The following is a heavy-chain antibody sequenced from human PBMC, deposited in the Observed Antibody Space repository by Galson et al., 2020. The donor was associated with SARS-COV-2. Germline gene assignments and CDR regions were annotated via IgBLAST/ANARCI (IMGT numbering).Heavy chain of an antibody. V-gene: IGHV4-39*01. Sequence: SETLSLTCTVSGGSISSSNYYWGWVRQPPGEGLEWIGSIYYTESNYYNPSLTSRVTMSVDTSRNQFSLKLSSVTTADTAVYYCARQILTGYYSFYYFDFWGQGTLVTVSS. CDR3: ARQILTGYYSFYYFDF. CDR2: IYYTESN. CDR1: GGSISSSNYY. D-gene: IGHD3-9*01. J-gene: IGHJ4*02.